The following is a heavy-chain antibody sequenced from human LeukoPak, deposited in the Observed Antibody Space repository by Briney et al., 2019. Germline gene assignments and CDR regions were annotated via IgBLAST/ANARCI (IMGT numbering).Heavy chain of an antibody. D-gene: IGHD3-9*01. J-gene: IGHJ4*02. CDR3: ARGDILTQDYYFDY. CDR1: GFTFSSYW. Sequence: PGGSLRLSCVVSGFTFSSYWMHWVRQGPGKGLVWVSRINSGGSSTSYADSVKGRFTISRDNAKNTLYLQMNSLRAEDTAVYYCARGDILTQDYYFDYWGQGTLVTVSS. V-gene: IGHV3-74*01. CDR2: INSGGSST.